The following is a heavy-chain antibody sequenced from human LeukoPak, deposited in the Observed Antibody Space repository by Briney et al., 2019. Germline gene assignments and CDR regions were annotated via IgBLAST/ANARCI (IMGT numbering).Heavy chain of an antibody. V-gene: IGHV1-3*01. Sequence: ASVKVSCKASGYTFTSYATHWVRQAPGQRLEWMGWINAGNGNTKYSQKFQGRVTITRDTSASTAYMELSSLRSEDTAVYYCARRGYSYGSAYYGMDVWGQGTTVTVSS. CDR3: ARRGYSYGSAYYGMDV. J-gene: IGHJ6*02. CDR2: INAGNGNT. D-gene: IGHD5-18*01. CDR1: GYTFTSYA.